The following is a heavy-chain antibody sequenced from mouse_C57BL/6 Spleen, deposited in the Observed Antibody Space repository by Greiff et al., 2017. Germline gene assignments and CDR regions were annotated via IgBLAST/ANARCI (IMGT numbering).Heavy chain of an antibody. Sequence: QVQLQQPGAELVKPGASVKLSCKASGYTFTSYWMHWVKQRPGRGLEWIGRIDPNSGGTKYNEKFKSKATLTVDKPSSTAYVQLSSLTSEDSAVYEGARDSNYEYFDVWGTGTTVTVSS. D-gene: IGHD2-5*01. J-gene: IGHJ1*03. CDR2: IDPNSGGT. CDR3: ARDSNYEYFDV. CDR1: GYTFTSYW. V-gene: IGHV1-72*01.